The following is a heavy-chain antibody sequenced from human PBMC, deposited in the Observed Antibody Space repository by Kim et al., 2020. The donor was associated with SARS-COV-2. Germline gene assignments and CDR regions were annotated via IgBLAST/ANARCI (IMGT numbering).Heavy chain of an antibody. CDR3: ARVGDILTGYYYFDY. J-gene: IGHJ4*02. Sequence: PSLKSRVTISVDTSKNQFSLKLSSVTAADTAVYYCARVGDILTGYYYFDYWGQGTLVTVSS. V-gene: IGHV4-59*01. D-gene: IGHD3-9*01.